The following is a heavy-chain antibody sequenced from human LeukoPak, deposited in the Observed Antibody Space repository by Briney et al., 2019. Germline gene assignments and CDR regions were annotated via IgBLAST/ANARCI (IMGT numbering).Heavy chain of an antibody. CDR2: IYHTGST. CDR1: SYSINSNYY. CDR3: ARQPVYDSSGYYFHY. Sequence: PSETLSLTCSVSSYSINSNYYWGWIRQSPGKGLEWIGSIYHTGSTYYNPSLKGRVTISVDTSKNQFSLKLSSVTAADTAVYYCARQPVYDSSGYYFHYWGQGTLVTVSS. V-gene: IGHV4-38-2*01. D-gene: IGHD3-22*01. J-gene: IGHJ4*02.